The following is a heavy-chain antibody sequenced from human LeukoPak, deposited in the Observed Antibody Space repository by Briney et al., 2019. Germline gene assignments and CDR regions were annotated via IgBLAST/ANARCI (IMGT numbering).Heavy chain of an antibody. CDR1: GFTFSSYS. D-gene: IGHD1-26*01. CDR3: ARNLSGSSASDY. J-gene: IGHJ4*02. CDR2: ISSSSSYI. V-gene: IGHV3-21*01. Sequence: GGSLRLSCAASGFTFSSYSMNWVRRAPGKGLEWVSSISSSSSYIYYADLVKGRFTISRDNAKNSLYPQMNSLRAEDTAVYYCARNLSGSSASDYWGQGTLVTVSS.